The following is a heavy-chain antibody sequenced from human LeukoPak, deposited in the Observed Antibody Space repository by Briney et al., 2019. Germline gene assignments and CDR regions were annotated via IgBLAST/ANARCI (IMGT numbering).Heavy chain of an antibody. CDR3: ARWYCSSINCHSYYYGMDV. Sequence: PGGSLRLSCAASGFTFSSYEMNWVRQAPGKGLEWVSFISNNGDTITYVDSVKGRFTISRDNAKNSLYLQMNSLRAEDTAVYYCARWYCSSINCHSYYYGMDVWGQGTTVTVSS. D-gene: IGHD2-2*01. CDR1: GFTFSSYE. V-gene: IGHV3-48*03. CDR2: ISNNGDTI. J-gene: IGHJ6*02.